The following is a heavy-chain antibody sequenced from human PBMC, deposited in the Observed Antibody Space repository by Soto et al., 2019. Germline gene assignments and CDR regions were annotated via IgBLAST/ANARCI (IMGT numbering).Heavy chain of an antibody. CDR2: IDPDGGST. D-gene: IGHD3-3*01. CDR3: ASLIGVDTLRDY. Sequence: ASVKVSCKASGYSFTSYFMHWVRQAPGQGPEWMGIIDPDGGSTSYAQKFQGRVTMTTDTSTSTVYVELSSLRSEDTAVYYCASLIGVDTLRDYWGQGTLVTVSS. J-gene: IGHJ4*02. CDR1: GYSFTSYF. V-gene: IGHV1-46*01.